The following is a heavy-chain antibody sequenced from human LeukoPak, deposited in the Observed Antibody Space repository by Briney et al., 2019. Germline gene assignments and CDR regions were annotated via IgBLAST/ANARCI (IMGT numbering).Heavy chain of an antibody. J-gene: IGHJ5*02. CDR3: ARDRPVRGVIPWFDP. Sequence: SETLSLTCTVSGVSISSSNSYWGWIRQPPGKGLEWIGGIYYSGNTYYNASLKSQVSISIDTSKNQFSLKLSSVTAADTAVYYCARDRPVRGVIPWFDPWGQGTLVTVSS. CDR1: GVSISSSNSY. D-gene: IGHD3-10*01. V-gene: IGHV4-39*07. CDR2: IYYSGNT.